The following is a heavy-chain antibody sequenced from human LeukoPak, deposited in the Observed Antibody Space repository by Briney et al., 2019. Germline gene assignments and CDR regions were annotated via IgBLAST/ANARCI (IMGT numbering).Heavy chain of an antibody. V-gene: IGHV4-59*11. Sequence: SETLSLTCTVSGGSISSHYWSWIRQPPGKGLEWIGCIYYSGSTNYNPSLKSRVTISVDTSKNQFSLKLSSVTAADTAVYYCARGAHYDFWSGYYWFDPWGQGTLVTVSS. CDR2: IYYSGST. CDR3: ARGAHYDFWSGYYWFDP. J-gene: IGHJ5*02. CDR1: GGSISSHY. D-gene: IGHD3-3*01.